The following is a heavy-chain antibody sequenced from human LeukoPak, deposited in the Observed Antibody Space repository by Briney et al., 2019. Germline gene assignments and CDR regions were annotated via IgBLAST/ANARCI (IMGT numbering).Heavy chain of an antibody. CDR3: ARGRRPITMVRGVKNWFDP. CDR1: GGSFSGYY. D-gene: IGHD3-10*01. V-gene: IGHV4-34*01. Sequence: PSETLSLTCAVYGGSFSGYYWSWIRQPPGKGLEWIGEINHSGSTNYNPSLKSRVTISVDTSKNQFSLKLSSVTAADTAVYYCARGRRPITMVRGVKNWFDPWGQGTLVTASS. J-gene: IGHJ5*02. CDR2: INHSGST.